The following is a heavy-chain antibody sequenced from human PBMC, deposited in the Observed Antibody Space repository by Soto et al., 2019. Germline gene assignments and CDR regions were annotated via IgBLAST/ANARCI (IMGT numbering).Heavy chain of an antibody. CDR3: AHATQLVRGSYYYGMDV. CDR2: IYWDDDK. V-gene: IGHV2-5*02. J-gene: IGHJ6*02. CDR1: GFSLSTSGVG. D-gene: IGHD6-13*01. Sequence: QITLKESGPTLVKPTQTLTLTCTFSGFSLSTSGVGVGWIRQPPGKALEWLALIYWDDDKRYSPSLKSRLTITKDTSKNPLVLTLANIDPVDTATYYCAHATQLVRGSYYYGMDVWGQGTTVTVSS.